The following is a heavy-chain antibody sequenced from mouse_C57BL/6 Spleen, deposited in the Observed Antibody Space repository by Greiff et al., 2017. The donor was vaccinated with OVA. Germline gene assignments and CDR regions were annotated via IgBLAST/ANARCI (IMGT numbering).Heavy chain of an antibody. V-gene: IGHV1-26*01. Sequence: EVQLQQSGPELVKPGASVKISCKASGYTFTDYYMNWVKQSHGKSLEWIGDINPNNGGTSYNQKFKGKATLTVDKSSSTAYMELRSLTSEDSAVYYCARRAYDGYPYYYAMDYWGQGTSVTVSS. D-gene: IGHD2-3*01. CDR1: GYTFTDYY. CDR2: INPNNGGT. J-gene: IGHJ4*01. CDR3: ARRAYDGYPYYYAMDY.